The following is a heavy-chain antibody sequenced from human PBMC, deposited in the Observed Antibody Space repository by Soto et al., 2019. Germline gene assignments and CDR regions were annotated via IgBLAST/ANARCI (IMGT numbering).Heavy chain of an antibody. J-gene: IGHJ6*02. V-gene: IGHV4-31*03. CDR2: IYYSWST. CDR1: GGSISSDGNY. Sequence: QVQLQESGPGLVKSSQTLSLTCTVSGGSISSDGNYWSWIRQHPGKDLEWIGYIYYSWSTYYNPCRKRRVTISVDTSKNQFSLKLNSVTAADTAVYYCARARTVRGIIYYYGMDVWGQGTTVTVSS. D-gene: IGHD3-10*01. CDR3: ARARTVRGIIYYYGMDV.